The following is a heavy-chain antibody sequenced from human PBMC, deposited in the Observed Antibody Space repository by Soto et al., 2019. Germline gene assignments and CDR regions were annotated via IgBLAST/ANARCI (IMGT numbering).Heavy chain of an antibody. CDR1: GGSTSDKSYF. D-gene: IGHD2-21*02. Sequence: PSETLSLTCSVSGGSTSDKSYFWGWFRQSPGKGLEWIGSMYYSGSSYYNPSLKSRIAISVDTSKNQFSLKLKYVTAADTAEYFCARQRLLRLKPDFDIWGQGTLVTVSS. J-gene: IGHJ4*02. V-gene: IGHV4-39*01. CDR3: ARQRLLRLKPDFDI. CDR2: MYYSGSS.